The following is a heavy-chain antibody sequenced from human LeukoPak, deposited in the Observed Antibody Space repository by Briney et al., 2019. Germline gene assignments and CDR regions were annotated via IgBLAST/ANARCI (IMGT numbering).Heavy chain of an antibody. D-gene: IGHD3-10*01. CDR2: INHSGST. CDR3: ARGQPVYYGSGKRGSLDI. V-gene: IGHV4-34*01. Sequence: PSETLSLTCAVYGGSFSGYYWSWIRQPPGKGLEWVGEINHSGSTNYNPSLKSRVTISVDTSKNQFSLKLSSVTAADTAVYYCARGQPVYYGSGKRGSLDIWGQGTMVTVSS. CDR1: GGSFSGYY. J-gene: IGHJ3*02.